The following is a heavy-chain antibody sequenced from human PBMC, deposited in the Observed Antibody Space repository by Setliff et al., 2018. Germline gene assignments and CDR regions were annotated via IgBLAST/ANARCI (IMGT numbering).Heavy chain of an antibody. D-gene: IGHD6-19*01. J-gene: IGHJ4*02. V-gene: IGHV3-23*01. CDR3: ARDLRVAVAGFDL. CDR1: AFTFSRYA. Sequence: GGSLRLSCAASAFTFSRYAMSWVRQSPGKGLEWVSAISGSGGSTYYSKSVEGRFSVSRDNAKKSLYLQMNSLRVDDTAVYYCARDLRVAVAGFDLWGQGSLVTVSS. CDR2: ISGSGGST.